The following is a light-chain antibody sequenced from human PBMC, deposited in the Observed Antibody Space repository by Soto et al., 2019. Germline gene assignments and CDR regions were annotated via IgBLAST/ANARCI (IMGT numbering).Light chain of an antibody. J-gene: IGKJ2*01. CDR2: SVF. CDR1: LSICTY. V-gene: IGKV1-39*01. CDR3: QQGYSSPQT. Sequence: EIQMAPSPSSLFSFVRGRVSITCRASLSICTYLNWYQQTPGQAPRLLIHSVFTLQSGVPSGFSGSGSGTEFTLTISSLHPEDSATYYCQQGYSSPQTFGQGTKLEIK.